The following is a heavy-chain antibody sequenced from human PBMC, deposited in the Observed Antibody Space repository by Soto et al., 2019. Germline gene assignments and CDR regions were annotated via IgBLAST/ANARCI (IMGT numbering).Heavy chain of an antibody. V-gene: IGHV3-23*01. CDR1: GFTFGIYA. J-gene: IGHJ6*02. CDR2: ISRRGSST. Sequence: EVVLLESGGGLIQPGGSLRLSCAASGFTFGIYAMTWVRQAPGKGLEWVSSISRRGSSTYYADSVKGRFTISRDNSKNTLYLHMDDLSAEDTAVYYCAKDLLRFGEWFYGLDVWGQGTTVTVSS. CDR3: AKDLLRFGEWFYGLDV. D-gene: IGHD3-3*01.